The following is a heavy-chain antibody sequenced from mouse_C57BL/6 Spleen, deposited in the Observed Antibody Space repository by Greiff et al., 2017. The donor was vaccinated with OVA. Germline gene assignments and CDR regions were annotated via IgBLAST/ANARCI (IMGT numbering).Heavy chain of an antibody. CDR3: ARRIDSSGYVAWFAY. V-gene: IGHV1-9*01. J-gene: IGHJ3*01. CDR1: GYTFTGYW. CDR2: ILPGSGST. D-gene: IGHD3-2*02. Sequence: VKLQQSGAELMKPGASVKLSCKATGYTFTGYWIEWVKQRPGHGLEWIGEILPGSGSTNYNEKFKGKATFTADTSSNTAYMHLSSLTTEDSAIYYCARRIDSSGYVAWFAYWGQGTLVTVSA.